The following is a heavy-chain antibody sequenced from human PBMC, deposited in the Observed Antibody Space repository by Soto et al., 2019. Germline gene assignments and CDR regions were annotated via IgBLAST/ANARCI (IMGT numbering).Heavy chain of an antibody. Sequence: QVQLQESGPGLVKPSGTLSLTCGVFGGSISNSNWWTWVRQPPGKGLEWIGEIYHSGSTNYNSSLIRLVTISLDKVNNQFSLKLTSVTAADTAVYYCAHRPIVGAAIWGQGTLVTVSS. CDR1: GGSISNSNW. D-gene: IGHD1-26*01. J-gene: IGHJ4*02. CDR3: AHRPIVGAAI. CDR2: IYHSGST. V-gene: IGHV4-4*02.